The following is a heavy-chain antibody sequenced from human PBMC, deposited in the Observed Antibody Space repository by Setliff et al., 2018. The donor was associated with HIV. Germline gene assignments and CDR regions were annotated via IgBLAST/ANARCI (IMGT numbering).Heavy chain of an antibody. J-gene: IGHJ4*02. D-gene: IGHD3-10*01. CDR3: AIHPKTWGWF. CDR1: GFTFSSYD. V-gene: IGHV3-13*01. CDR2: TGTTGDT. Sequence: PGGSLRLSCAASGFTFSSYDMHWVRQVTGKGLEWVSGTGTTGDTYYPGSVKGRFTISREDAKNSLYLQMNSLGAEDTAVYYCAIHPKTWGWFWGQGALVTVSS.